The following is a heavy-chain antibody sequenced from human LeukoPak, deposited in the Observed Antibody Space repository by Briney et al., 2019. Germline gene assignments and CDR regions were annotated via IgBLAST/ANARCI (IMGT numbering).Heavy chain of an antibody. D-gene: IGHD3-22*01. CDR1: GFTPRKYA. V-gene: IGHV3-23*01. Sequence: GGSLSPSCAASGFTPRKYAMGWVCPAPGKGLEWVSGNSGSGRTTYSADSVQGRFTISRDNSKNTLYLQMNSLRAEDTAVYYCAKDRDYYDSSGYLLPDDYWGQGTLVTVSS. J-gene: IGHJ4*02. CDR2: NSGSGRTT. CDR3: AKDRDYYDSSGYLLPDDY.